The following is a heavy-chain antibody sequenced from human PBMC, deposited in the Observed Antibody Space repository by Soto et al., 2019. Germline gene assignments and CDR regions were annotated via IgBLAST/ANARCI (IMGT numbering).Heavy chain of an antibody. CDR1: GFTFSSYA. Sequence: GGSLRLSCAASGFTFSSYAMSWVRQAPGKGLEWVSAISGSGGSTYYADSVKGRFTISRDNSKNTLYLQMNSLRAEDTAVYYCAKGLVFTQLGYYFDYWGQGTLVTVSS. CDR2: ISGSGGST. D-gene: IGHD5-18*01. V-gene: IGHV3-23*01. CDR3: AKGLVFTQLGYYFDY. J-gene: IGHJ4*02.